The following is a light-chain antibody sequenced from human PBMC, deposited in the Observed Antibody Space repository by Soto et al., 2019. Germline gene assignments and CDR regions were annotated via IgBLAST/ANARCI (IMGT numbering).Light chain of an antibody. Sequence: IQMTQSPSSLSASGGDTVPITCRASRDISNSLACFQQKPGKAPKSLIYKASNLHSGVPSKFGGIGSGKAFTLTSSSLQPEECATSYGQQSNSYPYPFGQGTKLEIK. CDR1: RDISNS. CDR3: QQSNSYPYP. V-gene: IGKV1-16*02. J-gene: IGKJ2*01. CDR2: KAS.